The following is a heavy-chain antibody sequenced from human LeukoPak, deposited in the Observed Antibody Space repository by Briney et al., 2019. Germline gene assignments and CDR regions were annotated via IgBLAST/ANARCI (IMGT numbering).Heavy chain of an antibody. CDR3: ARGTLFDP. J-gene: IGHJ5*02. Sequence: GGSLRLSCAASGFTFMTYSMNWVSQAPGKGLEWVSSISGSSNDIHYADSVKGRFTISRDNTKNSLYLQMNSLRAEDTAVYYCARGTLFDPWGQGTLVTVSS. CDR2: ISGSSNDI. CDR1: GFTFMTYS. V-gene: IGHV3-21*01. D-gene: IGHD1-14*01.